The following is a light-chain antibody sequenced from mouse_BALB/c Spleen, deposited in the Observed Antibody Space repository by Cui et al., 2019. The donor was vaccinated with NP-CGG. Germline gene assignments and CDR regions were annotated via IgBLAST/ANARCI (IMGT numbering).Light chain of an antibody. Sequence: QAVLAQEFALITSPGETVTLTCRSITGAVTTSNYANWVQEKPDHLFTGLIGGTKNRAPGVPARFSGSLIGDKAALTITGAQTEDEAIYFCALCYSNHWVFGGGTKLTVL. CDR3: ALCYSNHWV. J-gene: IGLJ1*01. V-gene: IGLV1*01. CDR2: GTK. CDR1: TGAVTTSNY.